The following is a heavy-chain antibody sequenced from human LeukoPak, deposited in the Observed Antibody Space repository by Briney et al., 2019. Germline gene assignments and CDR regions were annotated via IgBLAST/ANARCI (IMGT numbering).Heavy chain of an antibody. J-gene: IGHJ6*03. CDR3: ARVRTGVTPYYYYYYMDV. Sequence: SETLSLTCTVSGGSISSYYWSWIRQPPGKGLEWIGYIYYSGSTNYNPSLKSRVTISVDTSKNQFSLKLSSVTAADTAVYYCARVRTGVTPYYYYYYMDVWGKGTTVTISS. D-gene: IGHD3-10*01. V-gene: IGHV4-59*01. CDR1: GGSISSYY. CDR2: IYYSGST.